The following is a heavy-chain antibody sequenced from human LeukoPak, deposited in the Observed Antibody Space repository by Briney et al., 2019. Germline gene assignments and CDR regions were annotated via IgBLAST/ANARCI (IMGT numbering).Heavy chain of an antibody. CDR2: IKQDGSEK. CDR3: ASTTLAGSRDV. CDR1: GFTFSTYW. J-gene: IGHJ6*02. V-gene: IGHV3-7*01. D-gene: IGHD3-3*02. Sequence: PGGSLRLSCVGYGFTFSTYWMSWVRQAPEKGLEWVANIKQDGSEKYYVDSVKGRFTISRDNAKNSLYLQMNSLRAEDAAVYYCASTTLAGSRDVWGQGTTVTVSS.